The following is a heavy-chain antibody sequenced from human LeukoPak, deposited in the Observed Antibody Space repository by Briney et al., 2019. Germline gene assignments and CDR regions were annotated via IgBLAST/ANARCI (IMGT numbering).Heavy chain of an antibody. CDR2: IKQDGSEK. D-gene: IGHD7-27*01. V-gene: IGHV3-7*03. J-gene: IGHJ4*02. Sequence: GGSLRLSCAASGFTFSSYWMSWVRQAPGKGLEWVANIKQDGSEKYYVDSVKGRFTISRDNAKNSLYLQMNSLKTEDTAVYYCTTEAGEFDYWGQGTLVTVSS. CDR1: GFTFSSYW. CDR3: TTEAGEFDY.